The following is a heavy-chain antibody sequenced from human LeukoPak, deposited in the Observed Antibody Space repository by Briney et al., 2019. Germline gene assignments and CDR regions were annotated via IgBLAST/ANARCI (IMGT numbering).Heavy chain of an antibody. CDR1: GYSFTRHW. Sequence: ASVKVSCKTSGYSFTRHWIHWVRQAPGQGLEWVGIINPDGGYTVYAQKFQGRVSVTRDMSSSTVYMELSRLRYEDTAVYYCATGIYGSGRRPYYYYYMDVWGKGTTVTVSS. CDR2: INPDGGYT. D-gene: IGHD3-10*01. J-gene: IGHJ6*03. CDR3: ATGIYGSGRRPYYYYYMDV. V-gene: IGHV1-46*01.